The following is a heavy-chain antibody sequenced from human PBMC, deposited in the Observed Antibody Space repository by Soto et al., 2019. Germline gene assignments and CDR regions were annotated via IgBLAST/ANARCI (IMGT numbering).Heavy chain of an antibody. D-gene: IGHD5-18*01. V-gene: IGHV4-31*03. CDR1: GGCISSGAYY. Sequence: PSQTLSLTSTVSGGCISSGAYYWSWVPKKKRRGLHWIGNIYYSGNTYYNPSLNRRLTISVDTSKNQFSLNLSAVSGADTAVHYCARDRLLATAGDARQYFGFDVWRQGTGVGVSS. J-gene: IGHJ6*02. CDR3: ARDRLLATAGDARQYFGFDV. CDR2: IYYSGNT.